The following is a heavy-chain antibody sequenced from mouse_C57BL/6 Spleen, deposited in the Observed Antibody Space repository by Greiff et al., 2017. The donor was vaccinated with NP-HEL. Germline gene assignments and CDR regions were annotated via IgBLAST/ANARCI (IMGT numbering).Heavy chain of an antibody. V-gene: IGHV1-53*01. CDR2: INPSNGGT. Sequence: QVQLKQPGTELVKPGASVKLSCKASGYTFTSYWMHWVKQRPGQGLEWIGNINPSNGGTNYNEKFKSKATLTVDKSSSTAYMQLSSLTSEDSAVYYCARSEGFTTVRSLYFDYWGQGTTLTVSS. CDR1: GYTFTSYW. CDR3: ARSEGFTTVRSLYFDY. J-gene: IGHJ2*01. D-gene: IGHD1-1*01.